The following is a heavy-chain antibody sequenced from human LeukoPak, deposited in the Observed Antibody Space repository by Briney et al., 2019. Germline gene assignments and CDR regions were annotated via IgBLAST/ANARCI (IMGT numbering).Heavy chain of an antibody. CDR2: ISAYNGNT. D-gene: IGHD3-22*01. V-gene: IGHV1-18*01. CDR1: GYTFTSYG. J-gene: IGHJ4*02. CDR3: ARDTPYYCDSSGYCDY. Sequence: GASVKVSCKASGYTFTSYGISWVRQAPGQGLEWMGWISAYNGNTNYAQKLQGRVTMTTDTSTSTAYMELRSLRSDDTAVYYCARDTPYYCDSSGYCDYWGQGTLVTVSS.